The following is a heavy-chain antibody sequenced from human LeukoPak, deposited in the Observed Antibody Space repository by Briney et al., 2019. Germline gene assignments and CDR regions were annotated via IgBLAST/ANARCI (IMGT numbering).Heavy chain of an antibody. CDR3: ATGSNYRGDAFDI. CDR1: GYTLTELS. V-gene: IGHV1-24*01. Sequence: ASVKVSCKVSGYTLTELSMHWVRQAPGKGLEWMGGFDPEDGETIYAQKFQGRVTMTEDTSTDTAYMELSSLRSEDTVVYYCATGSNYRGDAFDIWGQGTMVTVSS. D-gene: IGHD3-10*01. J-gene: IGHJ3*02. CDR2: FDPEDGET.